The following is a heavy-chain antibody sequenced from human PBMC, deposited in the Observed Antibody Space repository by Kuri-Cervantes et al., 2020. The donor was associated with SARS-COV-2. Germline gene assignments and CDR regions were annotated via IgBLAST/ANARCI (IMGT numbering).Heavy chain of an antibody. CDR3: ARDRSIFGVVTPRMDYYYGMDV. V-gene: IGHV6-1*01. CDR1: GDSVSSNSAA. CDR2: TYYRSKWYN. D-gene: IGHD3-3*01. Sequence: LRLSCAISGDSVSSNSAAWNWIRQSPSRGLEWLGRTYYRSKWYNDYAVSVKSRITINPDTSKNQFSLQLNSVTSEDTAVYYCARDRSIFGVVTPRMDYYYGMDVWGQGTTVTVSS. J-gene: IGHJ6*02.